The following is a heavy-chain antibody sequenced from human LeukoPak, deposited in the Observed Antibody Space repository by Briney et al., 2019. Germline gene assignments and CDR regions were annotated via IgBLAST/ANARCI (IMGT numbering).Heavy chain of an antibody. CDR3: ATDDAATARASGMDV. D-gene: IGHD6-6*01. CDR1: GFSFSNSD. CDR2: ISRTRSHI. Sequence: PGGSPRLSCAASGFSFSNSDMNWVRQAPGKGLEWVSYISRTRSHIYYADSVRGRFTISRDNADNSLYLQMDSLRGEDTAVYYCATDDAATARASGMDVWGKGTRVTVSS. V-gene: IGHV3-21*01. J-gene: IGHJ6*04.